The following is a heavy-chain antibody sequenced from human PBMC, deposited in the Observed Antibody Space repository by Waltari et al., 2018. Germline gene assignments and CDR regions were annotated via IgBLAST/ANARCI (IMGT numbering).Heavy chain of an antibody. J-gene: IGHJ4*02. CDR1: GFTFSTYW. D-gene: IGHD3-16*01. CDR2: IHSDGSST. V-gene: IGHV3-74*01. CDR3: GRGGSTYFDS. Sequence: EVQVVESGGGLVQPGGSLRLSCVASGFTFSTYWMPWVRQAPGKGLVWVSRIHSDGSSTSYADSVKGRFTISRDNAKNTLYLQMNSLRAEDTAEYYCGRGGSTYFDSWGQGTLVTVSS.